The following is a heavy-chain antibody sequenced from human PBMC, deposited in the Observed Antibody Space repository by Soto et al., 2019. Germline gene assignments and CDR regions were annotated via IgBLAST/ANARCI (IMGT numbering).Heavy chain of an antibody. J-gene: IGHJ4*02. Sequence: ASETLSLTCTVSGGSVSSGSYYWSWIRQPPGKGLEWIGYIYYSGSTNYNPSLKSRVTISVDTSKNQFSLKLSSVTAADTAVYYCASTNYYDSSGYVSNTPNFDYWGQGTLVTVSS. CDR1: GGSVSSGSYY. CDR2: IYYSGST. D-gene: IGHD3-22*01. CDR3: ASTNYYDSSGYVSNTPNFDY. V-gene: IGHV4-61*01.